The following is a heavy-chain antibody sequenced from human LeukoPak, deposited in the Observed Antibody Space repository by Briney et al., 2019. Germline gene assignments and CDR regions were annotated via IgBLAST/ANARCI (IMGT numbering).Heavy chain of an antibody. Sequence: GALRLSCAASGFTFSSYSMNWVRQAPGEGLEGVSYISSSSSTIYYADSVKGRFTISRDNDQISLYLQMNSLREEDTAVYYCARLPRIVVVVAAPPGAFDIWGQGTMVTVSS. D-gene: IGHD2-15*01. CDR1: GFTFSSYS. V-gene: IGHV3-48*02. CDR3: ARLPRIVVVVAAPPGAFDI. J-gene: IGHJ3*02. CDR2: ISSSSSTI.